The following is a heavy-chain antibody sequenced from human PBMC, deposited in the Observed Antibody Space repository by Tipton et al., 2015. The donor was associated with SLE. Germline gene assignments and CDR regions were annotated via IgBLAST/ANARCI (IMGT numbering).Heavy chain of an antibody. CDR1: GLTFSSYV. V-gene: IGHV3-33*01. CDR3: TRFREGREVDY. Sequence: SLRLSCAASGLTFSSYVMHWVRQAPGKGLEWVAVIWHDGTNKYYTDSVKGRFTISRDNSKNTLYLQMNSLKTEDTAVYYCTRFREGREVDYWGQGTLVTVSS. CDR2: IWHDGTNK. D-gene: IGHD1-26*01. J-gene: IGHJ4*02.